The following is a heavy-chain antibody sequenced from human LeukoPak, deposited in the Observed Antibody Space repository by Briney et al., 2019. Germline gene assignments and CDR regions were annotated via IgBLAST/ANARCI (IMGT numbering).Heavy chain of an antibody. CDR3: ARGFSSSWYYFDY. D-gene: IGHD6-13*01. CDR2: IYHSGST. Sequence: SETLSLTCTVSGGSISSGSYYWSWTRQPAGKGLEWIGYIYHSGSTYYNPSLKSRVTISVDRSKNQFSLKLSSVTAADTAVYYCARGFSSSWYYFDYWGQGTLVTVSS. J-gene: IGHJ4*02. CDR1: GGSISSGSYY. V-gene: IGHV4-30-2*01.